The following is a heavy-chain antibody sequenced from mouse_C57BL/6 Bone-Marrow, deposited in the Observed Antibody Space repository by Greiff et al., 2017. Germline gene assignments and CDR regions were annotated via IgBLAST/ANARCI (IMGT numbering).Heavy chain of an antibody. CDR2: IDPSDSYT. CDR1: GYTFTSYW. V-gene: IGHV1-50*01. D-gene: IGHD1-1*01. J-gene: IGHJ2*01. Sequence: QVQLQQPGAELVKPGASVKLSCKASGYTFTSYWMQWVKQRPGQGLEWIGEIDPSDSYTNYNQKFKCKATLTVDTSSSTAYMQLSSLTSEDSAVYYCAVLLPVYFDYWGQGTTLTVSS. CDR3: AVLLPVYFDY.